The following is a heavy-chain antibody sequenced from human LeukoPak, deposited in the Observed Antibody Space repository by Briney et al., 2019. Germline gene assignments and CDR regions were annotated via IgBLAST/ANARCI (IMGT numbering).Heavy chain of an antibody. CDR1: GYTFTIYY. D-gene: IGHD6-6*01. V-gene: IGHV1-46*01. CDR3: ARVIGARGAFDI. J-gene: IGHJ3*02. CDR2: INPSGGST. Sequence: ASVTVSFTASGYTFTIYYMHWVRQAPGQGLEWMGIINPSGGSTSYAQKFQGRVTMTRDTSTSTVYLELSSLRSEDTAVYYCARVIGARGAFDIGGQGTMVTVSS.